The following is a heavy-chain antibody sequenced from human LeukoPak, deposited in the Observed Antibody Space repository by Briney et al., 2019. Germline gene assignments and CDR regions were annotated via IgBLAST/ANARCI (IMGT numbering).Heavy chain of an antibody. Sequence: SETLSLTCTVSGGSISSGGYYWSWIRQHPGKGLEWIGYIYYSGSTYYNPSLKSRVTISVDTSKNQFSLKLSSVTAADTAVYYCARGDEPRSKWELLSSFDYWGQETLVTVSS. V-gene: IGHV4-31*03. CDR1: GGSISSGGYY. J-gene: IGHJ4*02. CDR2: IYYSGST. CDR3: ARGDEPRSKWELLSSFDY. D-gene: IGHD1-26*01.